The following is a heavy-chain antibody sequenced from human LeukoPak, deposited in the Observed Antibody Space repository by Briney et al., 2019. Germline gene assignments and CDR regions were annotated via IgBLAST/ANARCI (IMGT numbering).Heavy chain of an antibody. CDR2: IKQDGSEK. CDR1: GFTFSSYL. CDR3: ARGYSYGSTGTY. J-gene: IGHJ4*02. V-gene: IGHV3-7*01. D-gene: IGHD5-18*01. Sequence: GGSLTLSCAASGFTFSSYLMSWVRQAPGKGLEWVANIKQDGSEKYYVDSVRGRFTISRDNAKNSLYLQLNSLRVEDTAVYYCARGYSYGSTGTYWGQGTLVTVSS.